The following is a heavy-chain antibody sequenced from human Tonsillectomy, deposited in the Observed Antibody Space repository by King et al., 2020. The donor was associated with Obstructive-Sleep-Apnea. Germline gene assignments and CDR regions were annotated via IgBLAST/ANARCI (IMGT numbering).Heavy chain of an antibody. V-gene: IGHV3-30*04. D-gene: IGHD3-3*01. CDR3: ARNYDFWSGYYQLPCY. Sequence: VQLVESGGGVVQPGRSLRLSCAASGFTFSTYVMHWVRQAPGKGLEWVAVISYDGSNKYYADSVKGRFTISRDNSKNTLYPQLNSLRAGDTAVYYWARNYDFWSGYYQLPCYWGQGTLVTVSS. CDR1: GFTFSTYV. J-gene: IGHJ4*02. CDR2: ISYDGSNK.